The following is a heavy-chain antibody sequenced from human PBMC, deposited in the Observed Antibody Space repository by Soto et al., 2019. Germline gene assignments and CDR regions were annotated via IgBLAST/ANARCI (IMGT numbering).Heavy chain of an antibody. CDR2: IHYTGKT. CDR3: SRLSIGRPGDF. Sequence: PSGTLSLTCIVSGVSMTNTTYHCYWTRHPPVKGLEWVASIHYTGKTYYNPSLKSRLPISMDTSKIQVFLTLKSVTAADTAMYYCSRLSIGRPGDFWGQGTLVTVSS. J-gene: IGHJ4*02. D-gene: IGHD2-15*01. CDR1: GVSMTNTTYH. V-gene: IGHV4-39*03.